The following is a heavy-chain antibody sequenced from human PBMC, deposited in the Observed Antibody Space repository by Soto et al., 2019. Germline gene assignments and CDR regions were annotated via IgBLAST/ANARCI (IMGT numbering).Heavy chain of an antibody. Sequence: VQLVESGGGLVKPGGSLRLSCAASGFTFSTYSMNWVRQAPGKGLEWVSSITGSSNFIYYADSVKGRFTISRDNAKNSLYLQINSLRAEDTAVYYCSRGLLWFGENLYGMDVWGQGTTVTVSS. J-gene: IGHJ6*02. V-gene: IGHV3-21*01. CDR3: SRGLLWFGENLYGMDV. CDR1: GFTFSTYS. CDR2: ITGSSNFI. D-gene: IGHD3-10*01.